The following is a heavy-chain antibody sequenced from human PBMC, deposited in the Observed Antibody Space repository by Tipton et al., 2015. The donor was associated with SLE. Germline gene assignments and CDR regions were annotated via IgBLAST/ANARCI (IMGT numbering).Heavy chain of an antibody. V-gene: IGHV3-7*05. CDR2: IKQDGSEK. CDR3: ARDRQQWLVSYYGKDV. D-gene: IGHD6-19*01. J-gene: IGHJ6*02. Sequence: SLRLSCAASGFTFSSYWMSWVRQAPGKGLEWVANIKQDGSEKYYVDSVKGRFTISRDNAKNSLYLQMNSLRAEDTAVYYCARDRQQWLVSYYGKDVWGQGTTVTVSS. CDR1: GFTFSSYW.